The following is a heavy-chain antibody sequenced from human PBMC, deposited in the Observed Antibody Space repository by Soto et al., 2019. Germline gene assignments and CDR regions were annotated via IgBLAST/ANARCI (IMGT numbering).Heavy chain of an antibody. CDR1: GGSISSYY. D-gene: IGHD6-19*01. CDR2: IYYSGST. CDR3: ASCIAVAGRVCYYYYGMDV. V-gene: IGHV4-59*01. J-gene: IGHJ6*02. Sequence: NPSETLSLTCTVSGGSISSYYWSWIRQPPGKGLEWIGYIYYSGSTNYNPSLKSRVTISVDTSKNQFSLKLSSVTAADTAVYYCASCIAVAGRVCYYYYGMDVWGQGTTVTVSS.